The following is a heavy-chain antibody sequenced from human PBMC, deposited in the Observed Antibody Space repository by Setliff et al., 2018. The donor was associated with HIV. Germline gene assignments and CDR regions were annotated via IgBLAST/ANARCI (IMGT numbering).Heavy chain of an antibody. V-gene: IGHV3-74*01. CDR2: IKSDGSMT. CDR3: VRNGNYYYYMDV. J-gene: IGHJ6*03. CDR1: GFTFSAYG. Sequence: PGGSLRLSCVASGFTFSAYGMHWVRQVPGMGPVWVSNIKSDGSMTRYADSVTGRFIISRDNTKNTLYLEMHSLRTEDTAVYYCVRNGNYYYYMDVWGKGTTVTVS.